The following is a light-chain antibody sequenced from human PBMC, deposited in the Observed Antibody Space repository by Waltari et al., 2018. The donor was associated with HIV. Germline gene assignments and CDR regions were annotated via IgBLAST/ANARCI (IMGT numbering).Light chain of an antibody. V-gene: IGKV3-20*01. CDR1: QSVSSSY. CDR2: GAS. CDR3: QQYGSSPFT. J-gene: IGKJ3*01. Sequence: EIVLTQSPGTLSLSPGERATLSCRASQSVSSSYLAWYQQKHGQAPRLLIYGASSRATGIADRFSGSGSETDFTLTISRLEPEDFAVYYCQQYGSSPFTFGPGTKVDIK.